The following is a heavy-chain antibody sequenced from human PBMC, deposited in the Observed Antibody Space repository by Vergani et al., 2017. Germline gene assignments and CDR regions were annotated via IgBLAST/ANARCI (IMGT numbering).Heavy chain of an antibody. J-gene: IGHJ3*01. CDR3: ARRAERWETLLRDDFDV. CDR2: INHIGTI. Sequence: QVQLQQWRPGLLKTSETLSLTCAVYGGSLSGYYWCWIRLAPGKGLEWIGEINHIGTINYNPTLKSPFNVSIDTSRDHFSLKLRSVSAADTAVYFCARRAERWETLLRDDFDVWGQGTFVTVSP. D-gene: IGHD1-26*01. CDR1: GGSLSGYY. V-gene: IGHV4-34*01.